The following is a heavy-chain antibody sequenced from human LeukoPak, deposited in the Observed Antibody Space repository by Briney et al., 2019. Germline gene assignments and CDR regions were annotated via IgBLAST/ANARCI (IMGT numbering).Heavy chain of an antibody. CDR2: IYSGGST. J-gene: IGHJ4*02. Sequence: GGSLRLSCAASGFTVSSNYMSWVRQAPGKGLEWVSVIYSGGSTYYADSVKGRFTISRDNSKNTLYLQMNSLRDEDTAVYYCASSLYYSFDYWGQGTLVTVSS. CDR1: GFTVSSNY. D-gene: IGHD3-10*01. V-gene: IGHV3-66*02. CDR3: ASSLYYSFDY.